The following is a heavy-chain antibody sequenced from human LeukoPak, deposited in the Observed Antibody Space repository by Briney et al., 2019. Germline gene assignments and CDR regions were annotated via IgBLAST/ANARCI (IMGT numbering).Heavy chain of an antibody. D-gene: IGHD4-11*01. CDR2: IYSSGST. V-gene: IGHV4-4*08. CDR3: ARAKYSYYDLHYYYYMDV. Sequence: SETLSLTCSVSGGSLNSHYWSWIRQPPGRGLEWIAYIYSSGSTNYNPSLRSRGTISVDTSKNRFSLKLSSVTAADTAVYYCARAKYSYYDLHYYYYMDVWGKGTTVTVSS. J-gene: IGHJ6*03. CDR1: GGSLNSHY.